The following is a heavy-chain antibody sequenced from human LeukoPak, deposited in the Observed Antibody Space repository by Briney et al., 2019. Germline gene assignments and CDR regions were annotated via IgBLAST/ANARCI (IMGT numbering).Heavy chain of an antibody. CDR2: IKQAGSDK. CDR3: ATAYRGSYEN. J-gene: IGHJ4*01. V-gene: IGHV3-7*01. Sequence: GGSLRLSCAASGFTFSSYWMSWVRQAPGKGLEWVANIKQAGSDKYYVDSVKGRFTISRDNTKNSLYLQMNSLRAEDTAVYYCATAYRGSYENWGLGSLVTVSS. CDR1: GFTFSSYW. D-gene: IGHD1-26*01.